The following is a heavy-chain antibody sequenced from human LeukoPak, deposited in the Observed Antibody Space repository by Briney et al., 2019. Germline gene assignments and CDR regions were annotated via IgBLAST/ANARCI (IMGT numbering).Heavy chain of an antibody. Sequence: SQTLSLTCTVSGGSISSGSYYWSWIRQPAGKGLEGIGRIYTSGSTNYTPSLKSRVTISVDTSKNRFSLKPSSVTAADTAVYYCARGVPLSYYYSMDVWGKGTTVTISS. J-gene: IGHJ6*03. D-gene: IGHD3-10*01. CDR1: GGSISSGSYY. CDR3: ARGVPLSYYYSMDV. V-gene: IGHV4-61*02. CDR2: IYTSGST.